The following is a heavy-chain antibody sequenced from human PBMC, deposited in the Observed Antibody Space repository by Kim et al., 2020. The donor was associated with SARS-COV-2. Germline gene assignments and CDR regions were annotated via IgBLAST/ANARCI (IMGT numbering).Heavy chain of an antibody. J-gene: IGHJ5*02. Sequence: SVKVSCKASGGTFSSYAISWVRQAPGQGLEWMGGIIPIFGTANYAQKFQGRVTITADESTSTAYMELSSLRSEDTAVYYCARDRKVRGVRRNWFDPWGQGTLVTVSS. D-gene: IGHD3-10*01. V-gene: IGHV1-69*13. CDR2: IIPIFGTA. CDR3: ARDRKVRGVRRNWFDP. CDR1: GGTFSSYA.